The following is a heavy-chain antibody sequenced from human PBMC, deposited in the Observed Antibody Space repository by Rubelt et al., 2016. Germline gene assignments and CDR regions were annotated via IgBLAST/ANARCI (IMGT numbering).Heavy chain of an antibody. V-gene: IGHV1-2*06. CDR3: ARDRDGFDY. D-gene: IGHD5-24*01. J-gene: IGHJ4*02. Sequence: QVQLVQSGAEVKKPGASVKVSCKASGYTFTSYYMHWVRQAPGQGLEWMGRINPNSGGTNYARKFKGRGTMTRDTSISTAYMELSRLRSDDTAVYYCARDRDGFDYWGQGTLVTVSS. CDR1: GYTFTSYY. CDR2: INPNSGGT.